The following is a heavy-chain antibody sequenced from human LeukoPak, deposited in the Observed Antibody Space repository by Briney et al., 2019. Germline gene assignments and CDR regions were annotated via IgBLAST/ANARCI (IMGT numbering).Heavy chain of an antibody. D-gene: IGHD5-18*01. CDR1: GYTFTSYG. Sequence: ASVKVSCKASGYTFTSYGISWVRQAPGQGLEWMGWISAYNGNTNYAQKLQGRVTMTTDTSTSTAYMELRSLRSDDTAVYYCARDLSGYIYVEGSDWGQGTLVTVSS. V-gene: IGHV1-18*01. CDR3: ARDLSGYIYVEGSD. J-gene: IGHJ4*02. CDR2: ISAYNGNT.